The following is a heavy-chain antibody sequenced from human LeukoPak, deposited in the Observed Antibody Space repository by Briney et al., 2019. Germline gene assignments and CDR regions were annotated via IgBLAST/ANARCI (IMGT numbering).Heavy chain of an antibody. CDR3: ARDDEYCSSTSFYPNNWFDP. J-gene: IGHJ5*02. V-gene: IGHV3-7*01. CDR1: GFTFSSYW. CDR2: IKQDGSEK. Sequence: GGSLRLSCAASGFTFSSYWMSWVRQAPGKGLEWVANIKQDGSEKYYVDPVKGRFTISRDNAKNSLYLQMNSLRAEDTAVYYCARDDEYCSSTSFYPNNWFDPWGQGTLVTVSS. D-gene: IGHD2-2*01.